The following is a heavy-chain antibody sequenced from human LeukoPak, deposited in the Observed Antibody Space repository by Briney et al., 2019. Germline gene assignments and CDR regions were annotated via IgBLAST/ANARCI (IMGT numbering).Heavy chain of an antibody. CDR3: ARDAIVVVPVGRNWFDP. J-gene: IGHJ5*02. D-gene: IGHD2-2*01. Sequence: GGSLRLSCAASGFTFSSYSMNWVRQAPGKELEWVSSISSSSSYIYYADSVKGRFTISRDNAKNSLYLQMNSLRAEDTAVYYCARDAIVVVPVGRNWFDPWGQGTLVTVSS. V-gene: IGHV3-21*01. CDR1: GFTFSSYS. CDR2: ISSSSSYI.